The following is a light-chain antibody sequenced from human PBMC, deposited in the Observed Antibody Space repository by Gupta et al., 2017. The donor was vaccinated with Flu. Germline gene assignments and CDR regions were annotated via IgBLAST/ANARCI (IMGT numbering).Light chain of an antibody. V-gene: IGLV3-21*02. Sequence: SYVLTQPPSVSVAPGQTARITCGGNNIGRKSVHWYQQRPGQAPVLVVYDDSDRPSGIPERFSGSNSGNTATLTISGVEAGEEADYYCQVWESNSDNLYVFGTGTKVTVL. J-gene: IGLJ1*01. CDR1: NIGRKS. CDR3: QVWESNSDNLYV. CDR2: DDS.